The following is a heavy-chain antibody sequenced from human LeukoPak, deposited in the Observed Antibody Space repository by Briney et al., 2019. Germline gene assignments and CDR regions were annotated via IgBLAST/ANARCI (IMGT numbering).Heavy chain of an antibody. CDR3: ARDSTGTTFFADY. CDR2: INPNSGGT. Sequence: ASVKVSCKASGYTFTGYYMHWVRQAPGQGLEWMGWINPNSGGTNFAQKFQGRVTMTRDTSISTAYMDLSRLRSDDTAVYYCARDSTGTTFFADYWGQGTLVTVSS. CDR1: GYTFTGYY. V-gene: IGHV1-2*02. D-gene: IGHD1-1*01. J-gene: IGHJ4*02.